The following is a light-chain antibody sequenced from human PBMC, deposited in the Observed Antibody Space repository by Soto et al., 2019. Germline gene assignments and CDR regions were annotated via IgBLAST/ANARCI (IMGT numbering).Light chain of an antibody. CDR2: SNN. Sequence: QSVVTQPPSASGTPGQGVTISCSGSSSNIGVNTVNWYQQLPGTAPKLLIYSNNLRPSGVPDRFSGSKSGTSDSLAISGLQSEDEADYHCASWDDSLNGVVFGGGTQLTVL. V-gene: IGLV1-44*01. CDR3: ASWDDSLNGVV. J-gene: IGLJ2*01. CDR1: SSNIGVNT.